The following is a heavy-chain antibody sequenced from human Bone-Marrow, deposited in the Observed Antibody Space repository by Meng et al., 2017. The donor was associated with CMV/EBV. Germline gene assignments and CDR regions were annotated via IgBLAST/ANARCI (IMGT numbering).Heavy chain of an antibody. D-gene: IGHD3-3*01. Sequence: ASVKVSCKASGYTFTSYGISWVRQAPGQGLEWMGWISAYNGNTNYAQKLQGRVTMTTDTSTSTAYMELRSLRSDDTAVYYCARAPRGSGYYPNWFDPWGQGTLVTVSS. V-gene: IGHV1-18*01. CDR1: GYTFTSYG. CDR2: ISAYNGNT. J-gene: IGHJ5*02. CDR3: ARAPRGSGYYPNWFDP.